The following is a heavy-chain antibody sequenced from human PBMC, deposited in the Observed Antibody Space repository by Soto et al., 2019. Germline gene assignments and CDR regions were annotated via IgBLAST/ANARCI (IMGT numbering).Heavy chain of an antibody. Sequence: PAETLSLTCTVSGGSIIGFYCIWVRHSPVKGLEYIVYIYYRESTNYNPSLKSRVTMSVDTSRNQFSLKVNSVTAADTAVYYCARQQLLPFYYALDVWGQGTTVTAP. CDR1: GGSIIGFY. V-gene: IGHV4-59*01. J-gene: IGHJ6*02. D-gene: IGHD6-13*01. CDR2: IYYREST. CDR3: ARQQLLPFYYALDV.